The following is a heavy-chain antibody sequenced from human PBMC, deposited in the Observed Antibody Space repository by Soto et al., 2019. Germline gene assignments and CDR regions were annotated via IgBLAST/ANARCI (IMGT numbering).Heavy chain of an antibody. CDR3: ARAGAAPYYYYGMDV. D-gene: IGHD6-6*01. Sequence: QVHLVQSGDEVKKPGASVKVSCKASGYTFTRSGISWVRQAPGQGLEWMGWISTYNGDTNYAQNFQGRVIMTTDTSTSTAYLELRSLRSDDTAVYYCARAGAAPYYYYGMDVWGQGTTVTVSS. V-gene: IGHV1-18*01. J-gene: IGHJ6*02. CDR1: GYTFTRSG. CDR2: ISTYNGDT.